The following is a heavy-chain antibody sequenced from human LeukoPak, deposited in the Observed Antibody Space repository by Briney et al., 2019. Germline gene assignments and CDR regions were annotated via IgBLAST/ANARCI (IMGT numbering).Heavy chain of an antibody. CDR2: INSDGSST. D-gene: IGHD3-10*01. CDR3: AKWGSGSPSDGMDV. CDR1: GFTFINYW. Sequence: GGSLRLSCAASGFTFINYWMVWVRQAPGKGLLWVSRINSDGSSTTYADSVKGRFTISRDNAKNTVYLQMNSLRAEDTAVYYCAKWGSGSPSDGMDVWGQGTTVTVSS. V-gene: IGHV3-74*01. J-gene: IGHJ6*02.